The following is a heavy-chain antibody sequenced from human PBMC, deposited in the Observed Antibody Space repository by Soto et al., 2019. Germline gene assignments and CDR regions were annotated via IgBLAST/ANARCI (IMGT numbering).Heavy chain of an antibody. CDR1: GFTFSRYG. V-gene: IGHV3-30*18. J-gene: IGHJ6*02. CDR2: ISYVGSNK. D-gene: IGHD4-17*01. Sequence: QVQLVESGGGVVQPGRSLRLSCAASGFTFSRYGMHWVRQAPGKGLEWVAVISYVGSNKYYADSVKGRFTISRDNSKNTLYLQMNSLRAEDTDVYYCAKDYGDYYYYGMDVWGQGTTVTVSS. CDR3: AKDYGDYYYYGMDV.